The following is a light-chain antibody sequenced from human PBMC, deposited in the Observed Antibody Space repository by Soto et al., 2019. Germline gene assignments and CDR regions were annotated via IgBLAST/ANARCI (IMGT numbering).Light chain of an antibody. CDR3: QSYDSSLSGPV. CDR1: TSGLEIKI. CDR2: GNS. Sequence: QSVLTQPPSASGTPGQRVTISCSGSTSGLEIKILNWYQHLPGKAPKLLIYGNSNRPSGVPDRFSGSKSGTSASLAITGLQAEDEADYYCQSYDSSLSGPVFGGGTQLTVL. V-gene: IGLV1-40*01. J-gene: IGLJ2*01.